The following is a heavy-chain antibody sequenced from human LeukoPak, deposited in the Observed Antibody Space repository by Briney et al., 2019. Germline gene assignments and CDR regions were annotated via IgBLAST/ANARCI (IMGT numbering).Heavy chain of an antibody. Sequence: SVKLSCKASGGTFTSFAISWVRQAPRQGLQWMGGIIPIFGTANYAQKFQGRVTMTEDTSTDTAYMELSSLRSEDTAVYYCATVDTARKGYYWGQGTLVTVSS. J-gene: IGHJ4*02. D-gene: IGHD5-18*01. V-gene: IGHV1-69*06. CDR1: GGTFTSFA. CDR2: IIPIFGTA. CDR3: ATVDTARKGYY.